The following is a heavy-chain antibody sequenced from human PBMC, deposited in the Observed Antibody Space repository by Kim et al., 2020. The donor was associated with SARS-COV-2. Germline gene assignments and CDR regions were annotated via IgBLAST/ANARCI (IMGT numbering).Heavy chain of an antibody. Sequence: STARKTRLTISKDTSKNQVVLTMTNMDPVDTATYYCARTTSSGWPDFDYWGQGTLVTVSS. D-gene: IGHD6-19*01. V-gene: IGHV2-70*01. CDR3: ARTTSSGWPDFDY. J-gene: IGHJ4*02.